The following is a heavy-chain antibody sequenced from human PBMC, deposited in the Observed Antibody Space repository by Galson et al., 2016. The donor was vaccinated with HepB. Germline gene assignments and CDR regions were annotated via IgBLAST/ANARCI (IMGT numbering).Heavy chain of an antibody. CDR1: GFTFSSYW. J-gene: IGHJ6*03. Sequence: SLRLSCAASGFTFSSYWMHWVRQGPGKGLVWVAHINADGSNTTYADSVKGRFTISRDNVKKTVYLQMNSLRAEDSAVYYCARGHHIVVATPPGGYFHLDVWGKGTTVTVSS. CDR3: ARGHHIVVATPPGGYFHLDV. V-gene: IGHV3-74*01. D-gene: IGHD2-21*02. CDR2: INADGSNT.